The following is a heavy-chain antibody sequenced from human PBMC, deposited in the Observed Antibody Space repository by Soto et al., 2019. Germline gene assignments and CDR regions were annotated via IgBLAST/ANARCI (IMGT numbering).Heavy chain of an antibody. D-gene: IGHD2-8*01. CDR2: ISYDGSNK. CDR1: GFTFSSYE. Sequence: GGSLRLSCAASGFTFSSYEMNWVRQAPGKGLEWVAVISYDGSNKYYADSVKGRFTISRDNSKNTLYLQMNSLRAEETAVYYCAKDRTEGGVRDLYYYYGMDVWGQGTTVTVSS. J-gene: IGHJ6*02. V-gene: IGHV3-30*18. CDR3: AKDRTEGGVRDLYYYYGMDV.